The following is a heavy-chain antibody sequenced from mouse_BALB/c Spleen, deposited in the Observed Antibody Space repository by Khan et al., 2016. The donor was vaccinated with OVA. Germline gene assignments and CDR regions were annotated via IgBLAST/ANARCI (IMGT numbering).Heavy chain of an antibody. CDR2: ISSGSSYT. J-gene: IGHJ3*01. V-gene: IGHV5-9-3*01. D-gene: IGHD2-10*01. Sequence: EVELVESGGGLVKPGGSLKLSCAASGFTFSSSAMSWVRQTPEKRLEWVATISSGSSYTYYPDSVKGRFTISRDNAKNTLYLQMSSLRSEDTAMYYCARQGAYYGNYDWFAYWGQGTLVTVSA. CDR3: ARQGAYYGNYDWFAY. CDR1: GFTFSSSA.